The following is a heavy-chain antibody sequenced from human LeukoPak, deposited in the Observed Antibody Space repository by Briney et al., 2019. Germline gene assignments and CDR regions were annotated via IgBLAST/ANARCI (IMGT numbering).Heavy chain of an antibody. D-gene: IGHD6-13*01. CDR1: GFTFSRYG. Sequence: SGGSLRLSCAASGFTFSRYGMHWVRQAPGKGLEWVAVIWYDGSNKYYADSVKGRFTISRDNSKNTLYLQMNSLRAEDTAVYYCARDIAAAGRVLDYWGQGTLVTVSS. J-gene: IGHJ4*02. CDR2: IWYDGSNK. V-gene: IGHV3-33*01. CDR3: ARDIAAAGRVLDY.